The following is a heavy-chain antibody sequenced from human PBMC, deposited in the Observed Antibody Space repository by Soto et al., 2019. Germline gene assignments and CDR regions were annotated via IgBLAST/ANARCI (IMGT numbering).Heavy chain of an antibody. J-gene: IGHJ4*02. D-gene: IGHD1-1*01. CDR3: ARGRYGDY. CDR1: GYGFTTYG. V-gene: IGHV1-18*03. Sequence: HVHLVQSGAEVKKPGASVKVSCKGSGYGFTTYGITWVRQAPGQGLEWMAWISAHNGNTNYAQKLQGRVTVTRDTSTSTAYMELRSLRSDDMAVYYCARGRYGDYWGQGALVTVSS. CDR2: ISAHNGNT.